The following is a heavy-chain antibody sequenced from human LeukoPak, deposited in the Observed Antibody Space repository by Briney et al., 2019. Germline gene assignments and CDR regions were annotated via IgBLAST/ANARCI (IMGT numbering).Heavy chain of an antibody. CDR2: INHNGNVN. CDR3: ARGGGLAV. CDR1: GFTFSSYW. V-gene: IGHV3-7*03. Sequence: GGSLRLSCAASGFTFSSYWMNWARQAPGKGLEWVASINHNGNVNYYVDSVKGRYTISRDNAKNSLYLQMSNLRAEDTAVYFCARGGGLAVWGQGATVTVSS. D-gene: IGHD1-26*01. J-gene: IGHJ6*02.